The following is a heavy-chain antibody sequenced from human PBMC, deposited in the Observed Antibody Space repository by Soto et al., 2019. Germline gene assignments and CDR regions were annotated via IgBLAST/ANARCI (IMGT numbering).Heavy chain of an antibody. V-gene: IGHV2-5*02. CDR2: IYWDGES. J-gene: IGHJ5*02. Sequence: QITLKEAGPTLVKPTETLTLTCTFSGFSFTTTRMGVGWTRQPPGKALEWLAIIYWDGESRYNPLLRRRLTLTEDTPKNQVLLTMTKMDPKDTATYYCSHRASPGQTTYFDPWGQGIPVTVAS. CDR3: SHRASPGQTTYFDP. D-gene: IGHD1-1*01. CDR1: GFSFTTTRMG.